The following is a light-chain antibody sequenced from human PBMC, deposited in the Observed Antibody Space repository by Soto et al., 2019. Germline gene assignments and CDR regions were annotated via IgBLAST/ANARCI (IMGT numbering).Light chain of an antibody. CDR2: DVS. CDR1: SSDVGGYNY. J-gene: IGLJ2*01. Sequence: QSALTQPASVSGSPGQSITISCTGTSSDVGGYNYVSWYQQHPGKAPKLMIYDVSNRPSGVSNRFSGSKSGNTASLTISGLQAEDEADYYCSSYPSISTYVVFGGGTKLTVL. CDR3: SSYPSISTYVV. V-gene: IGLV2-14*01.